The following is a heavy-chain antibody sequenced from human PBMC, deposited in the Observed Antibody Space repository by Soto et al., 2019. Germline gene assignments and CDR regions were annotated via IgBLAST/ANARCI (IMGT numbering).Heavy chain of an antibody. CDR1: GYTFTTHG. V-gene: IGHV1-18*01. CDR3: ARDLGWRSAIVHLEY. D-gene: IGHD3-16*01. CDR2: ISTYNGNT. Sequence: GASVKVSCKARGYTFTTHGISWVRQAPGQGLEWMGWISTYNGNTHSAQSFQDRVTMTTDTSTNTAHMELRSLSVDDTAVPSCARDLGWRSAIVHLEYWG. J-gene: IGHJ4*01.